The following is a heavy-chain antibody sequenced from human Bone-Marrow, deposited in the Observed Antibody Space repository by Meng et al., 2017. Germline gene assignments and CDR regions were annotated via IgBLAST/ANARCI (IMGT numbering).Heavy chain of an antibody. CDR2: IWYDGSNK. J-gene: IGHJ4*02. CDR1: GFTFRRYG. Sequence: QLPLVDFGVGLVHPGRSLRCSCAASGFTFRRYGMHWVRQATGKGLEWVAVIWYDGSNKYYADSVKGRFTISRDNSKNTLYLQMNSLRAEDTAVYYCARDDWGPIGYWGQGTLVTVSS. CDR3: ARDDWGPIGY. D-gene: IGHD7-27*01. V-gene: IGHV3-33*01.